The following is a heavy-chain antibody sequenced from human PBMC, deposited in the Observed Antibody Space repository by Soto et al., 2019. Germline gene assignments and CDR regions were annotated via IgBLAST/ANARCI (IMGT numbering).Heavy chain of an antibody. D-gene: IGHD2-15*01. J-gene: IGHJ4*02. CDR3: ARINGGSPDF. Sequence: SATLSLTCTVSSGSINSHFWSWIRQPAGKGLEWIGHIYKSGTTTYNPSLKSRVTMSVDPPKNRFSLKLSSVTAADTAVYYCARINGGSPDFWGQGTLVTVSS. CDR2: IYKSGTT. V-gene: IGHV4-4*07. CDR1: SGSINSHF.